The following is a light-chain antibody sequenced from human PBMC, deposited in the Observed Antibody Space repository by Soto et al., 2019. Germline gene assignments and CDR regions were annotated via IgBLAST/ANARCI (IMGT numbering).Light chain of an antibody. J-gene: IGKJ3*01. CDR2: DAS. V-gene: IGKV1-13*02. Sequence: AIQLTQSPSSLSASVGDRVTITCRASQGISSALAWYQQKPGKAPKLLIYDASSLKSGVPSRFSGSGSGTDFTLTISSLQPEDFATYYCQQFNSYPRFGPGTKVDIK. CDR3: QQFNSYPR. CDR1: QGISSA.